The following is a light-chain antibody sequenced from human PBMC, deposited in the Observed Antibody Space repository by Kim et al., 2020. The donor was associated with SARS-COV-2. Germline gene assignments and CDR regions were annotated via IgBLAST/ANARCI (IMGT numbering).Light chain of an antibody. V-gene: IGKV3-20*01. CDR3: QQYAGSPYT. J-gene: IGKJ2*01. CDR2: GAS. Sequence: SLGRRATLSCRASQSVSSGNLAWYQQKPGQAPRLLIYGASSRATGIPDRFSGGGSGTDFTLTINRLEPEDFAVYYCQQYAGSPYTFGQGTKLEI. CDR1: QSVSSGN.